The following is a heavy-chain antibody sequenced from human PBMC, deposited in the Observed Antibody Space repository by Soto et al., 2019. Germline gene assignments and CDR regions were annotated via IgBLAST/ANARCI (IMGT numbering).Heavy chain of an antibody. Sequence: QVQLVQSGAEVKKPGASVRISCKASGYTFTTYFVHWVRQAPGKGLEWMGIINPRSGSTTYAPESKARVTVTSDTSTSTIYMDLNSLTSEDTAVYYCARVGGQYSGPSNWFDSWGQGTLVTVSS. J-gene: IGHJ5*01. CDR1: GYTFTTYF. CDR3: ARVGGQYSGPSNWFDS. V-gene: IGHV1-46*01. CDR2: INPRSGST. D-gene: IGHD6-6*01.